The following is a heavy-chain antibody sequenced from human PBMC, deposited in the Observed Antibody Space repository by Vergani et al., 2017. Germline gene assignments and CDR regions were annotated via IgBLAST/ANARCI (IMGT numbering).Heavy chain of an antibody. CDR2: IIPIFGTA. D-gene: IGHD6-19*01. CDR1: GGTFSSYA. CDR3: ARVAGGYSGWRDAFDI. V-gene: IGHV1-69*01. Sequence: QVQLVQSGAEVKKPGSSVKVSCKASGGTFSSYAISWVRQAPGQGLEWMGGIIPIFGTANYAQKCQGRVTITADESTSTAYMELSSLRSEDTAVYYCARVAGGYSGWRDAFDIWGQGTMVTVSS. J-gene: IGHJ3*02.